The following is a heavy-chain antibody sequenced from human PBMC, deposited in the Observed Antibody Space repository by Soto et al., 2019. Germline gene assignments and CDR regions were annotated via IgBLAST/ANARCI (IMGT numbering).Heavy chain of an antibody. CDR1: GGSFSGYY. D-gene: IGHD3-10*01. V-gene: IGHV4-34*01. Sequence: PSETLSLTCAVYGGSFSGYYWSWIRQPPGKGLEWIGEINHSGSTNYNPSLKSRVTISVDTSKNQFSLKLSSVTAADTAVYYCARGFGGYYPDFDYWGQGTLVTVSS. J-gene: IGHJ4*02. CDR3: ARGFGGYYPDFDY. CDR2: INHSGST.